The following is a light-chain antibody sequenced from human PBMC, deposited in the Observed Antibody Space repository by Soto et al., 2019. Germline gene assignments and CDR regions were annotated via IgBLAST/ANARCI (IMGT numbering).Light chain of an antibody. Sequence: QSVLTQPPSVSAAPGQKVTISCSGSSSNIGKNYVSWYQRLPGTAPKLLICDNNERSSGIPDRFSGSKSGTSATLGIAGLQTGDEADYYCGTWDTSLSAVVFGGGTQLTVL. J-gene: IGLJ2*01. V-gene: IGLV1-51*01. CDR2: DNN. CDR1: SSNIGKNY. CDR3: GTWDTSLSAVV.